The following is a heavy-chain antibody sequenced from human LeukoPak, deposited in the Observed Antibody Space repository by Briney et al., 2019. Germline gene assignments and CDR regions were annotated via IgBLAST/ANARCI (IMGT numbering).Heavy chain of an antibody. CDR2: INPSGGST. D-gene: IGHD3-10*01. J-gene: IGHJ4*02. CDR3: ARDDRKYYYGSGSYYIN. V-gene: IGHV1-46*01. Sequence: ASVKVSCKASGYTFTSYYMHWVRQAPGQGLEWMGIINPSGGSTSYAQKFQGRVTMTRDTSTSTVYMELSSLRSEDTAVYYCARDDRKYYYGSGSYYINWGQGTLVTVSS. CDR1: GYTFTSYY.